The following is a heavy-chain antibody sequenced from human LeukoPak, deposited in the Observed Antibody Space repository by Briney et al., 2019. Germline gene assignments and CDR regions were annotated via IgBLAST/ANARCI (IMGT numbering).Heavy chain of an antibody. CDR3: ARDHTNSGYDSVGGYFDY. Sequence: PSETLSLTCAVSGGSISSSNWWSWVRQPPGKGLEWIGEIYHSGSTNYNPSLKSRVTISVDKSKNQFSLKLSSVTAADTAVYYCARDHTNSGYDSVGGYFDYWGQGTLVTVSS. V-gene: IGHV4-4*02. D-gene: IGHD5-12*01. CDR2: IYHSGST. CDR1: GGSISSSNW. J-gene: IGHJ4*02.